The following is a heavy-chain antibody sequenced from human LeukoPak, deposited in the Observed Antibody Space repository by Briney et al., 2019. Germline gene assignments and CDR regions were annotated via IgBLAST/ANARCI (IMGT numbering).Heavy chain of an antibody. Sequence: ASVTVSCKDPGYTFNSYGISWVRQAPGQGHEWMGWISAYQGNTNYAQKLQGRVTMTTDTSTSTAYMELRSLRSDDTAVYYCARGKWLVFFDYWGQGTLVTVSS. CDR1: GYTFNSYG. CDR3: ARGKWLVFFDY. V-gene: IGHV1-18*01. CDR2: ISAYQGNT. J-gene: IGHJ4*02. D-gene: IGHD6-19*01.